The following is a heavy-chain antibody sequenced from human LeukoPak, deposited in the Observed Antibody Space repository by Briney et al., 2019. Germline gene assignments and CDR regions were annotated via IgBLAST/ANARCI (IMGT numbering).Heavy chain of an antibody. Sequence: GGSLRLSCAASGFTFSSYAMTWVRQAPGKGLEWVSGISYSGATKYYADSVKGRFTISRDNSKNTLYLQMSSLRAQDTAVYYCAKDTGQLPVRTFDYWGQGTLVTVSS. CDR3: AKDTGQLPVRTFDY. CDR1: GFTFSSYA. CDR2: ISYSGATK. V-gene: IGHV3-23*01. J-gene: IGHJ4*02. D-gene: IGHD6-19*01.